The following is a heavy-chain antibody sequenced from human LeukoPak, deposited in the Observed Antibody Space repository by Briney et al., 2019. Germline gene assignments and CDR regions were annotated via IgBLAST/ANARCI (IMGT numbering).Heavy chain of an antibody. CDR3: AGGHIAMITGHGGDLDY. Sequence: ASVKVSCKASGYTFTSYCMHWVRQAPGQGLEWMGIINPSGGSTSYAQKFQGRVTMTRNTSTSTVYMELSSLRSEDTAVYYCAGGHIAMITGHGGDLDYWGQGTLVTVSS. V-gene: IGHV1-46*01. J-gene: IGHJ4*02. CDR1: GYTFTSYC. CDR2: INPSGGST. D-gene: IGHD5-18*01.